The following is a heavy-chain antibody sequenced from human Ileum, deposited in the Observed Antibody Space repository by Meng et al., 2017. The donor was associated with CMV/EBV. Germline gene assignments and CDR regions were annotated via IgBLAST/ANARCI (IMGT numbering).Heavy chain of an antibody. V-gene: IGHV1-69*10. Sequence: SVKVSCKASGGTFSSYAISWVRQAPGQGLEWMGGIIPILGIANYAQKFQGRVTITADKSTSTAYMELSSLRSEDTAVYYCARDEGYCSSTSCYSPYYYYGMDVWGQGTTVTGAS. J-gene: IGHJ6*02. CDR1: GGTFSSYA. CDR3: ARDEGYCSSTSCYSPYYYYGMDV. CDR2: IIPILGIA. D-gene: IGHD2-2*01.